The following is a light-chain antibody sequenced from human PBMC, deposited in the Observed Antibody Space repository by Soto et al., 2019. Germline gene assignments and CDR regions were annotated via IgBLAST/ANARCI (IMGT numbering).Light chain of an antibody. CDR1: TGAVTSGNF. J-gene: IGLJ1*01. CDR2: SID. CDR3: LLYYGGARV. Sequence: QTVVTQEPSVTVSPGGTVTLNCAPTTGAVTSGNFPSWFQQKPGQPPRALIYSIDSKHSWTPARFSGSLLEGKAGLTLSGAQPADEAEYCCLLYYGGARVFGTGTKLTVL. V-gene: IGLV7-43*01.